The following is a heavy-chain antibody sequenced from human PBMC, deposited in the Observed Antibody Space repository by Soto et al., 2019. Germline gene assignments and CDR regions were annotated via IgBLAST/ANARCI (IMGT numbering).Heavy chain of an antibody. Sequence: ASVKVSCKASGYTFTSYGISWVRQAPGQGLEWMGWISAYNGNTNYAQKLQGRVTMTADTSTSTAYMELRSLRSDDTAVYYCERDLADIVGDTRLDYWGQGTLVTV. J-gene: IGHJ4*02. V-gene: IGHV1-18*04. D-gene: IGHD1-26*01. CDR3: ERDLADIVGDTRLDY. CDR1: GYTFTSYG. CDR2: ISAYNGNT.